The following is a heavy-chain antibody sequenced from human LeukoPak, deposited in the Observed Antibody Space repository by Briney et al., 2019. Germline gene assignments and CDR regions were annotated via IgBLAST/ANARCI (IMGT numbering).Heavy chain of an antibody. V-gene: IGHV3-30*02. J-gene: IGHJ5*02. D-gene: IGHD1-14*01. Sequence: GGSLTLSCAVSGLSFSKYGMHWVRQAPGKGLDWVAFIITDGSNKYYADSVKGRFTISRDNSKNTLYLQMNSLRAEDTAVYYCATDNNVNPNWFDPWGQGTLVTVSS. CDR2: IITDGSNK. CDR1: GLSFSKYG. CDR3: ATDNNVNPNWFDP.